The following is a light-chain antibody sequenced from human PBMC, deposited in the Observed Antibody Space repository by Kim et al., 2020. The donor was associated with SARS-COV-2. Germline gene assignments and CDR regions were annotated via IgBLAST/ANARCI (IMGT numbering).Light chain of an antibody. CDR3: QAWDSSAYYV. V-gene: IGLV3-1*01. J-gene: IGLJ1*01. Sequence: SYELTQPPSVSVSPGQTASITCSGDKLGDKYACWYQQKPRQSPVLVIYQDNRRPSGIPERFSGSNSGNTATLTISGTQAMDEADYYCQAWDSSAYYVFGTGTKVTVL. CDR1: KLGDKY. CDR2: QDN.